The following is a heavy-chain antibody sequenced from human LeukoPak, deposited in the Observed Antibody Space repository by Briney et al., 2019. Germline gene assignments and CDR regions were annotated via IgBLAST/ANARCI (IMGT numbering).Heavy chain of an antibody. CDR1: GFTFSSYE. D-gene: IGHD5-18*01. Sequence: GGSLRLSCAAPGFTFSSYEMNWVRQAPGKGLEGVSYISSSGSTIYYADSVKGRFTISRDNAKNSLYLQMNSLRAEDTAVYYCARLGYGYDYWFDPWGQGTLVTVSS. CDR2: ISSSGSTI. V-gene: IGHV3-48*03. CDR3: ARLGYGYDYWFDP. J-gene: IGHJ5*02.